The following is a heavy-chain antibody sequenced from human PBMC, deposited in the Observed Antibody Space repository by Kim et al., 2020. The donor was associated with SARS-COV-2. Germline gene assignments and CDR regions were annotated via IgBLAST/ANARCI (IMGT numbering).Heavy chain of an antibody. J-gene: IGHJ4*02. CDR3: ARSPDGYDFDN. Sequence: THYNPSLKRRITKSVDTSKNQVSLKLTSVTAADTAVYYCARSPDGYDFDNWGQGTLVTVSS. D-gene: IGHD3-3*01. V-gene: IGHV4-31*02. CDR2: T.